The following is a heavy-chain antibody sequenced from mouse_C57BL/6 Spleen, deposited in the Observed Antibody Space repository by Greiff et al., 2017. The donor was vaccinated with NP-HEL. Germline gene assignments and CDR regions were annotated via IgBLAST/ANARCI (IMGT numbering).Heavy chain of an antibody. CDR3: AREGGSSSSYAMDY. J-gene: IGHJ4*01. CDR1: GYAFTNYL. CDR2: INPGSGGT. Sequence: QVQLQQSGAELVRPGTSVKVSCKASGYAFTNYLIEWVKQRPGQGLEWIGVINPGSGGTNYNEKFKGKATLTADKSSSTAYMQLSSLTSEDSAVYFCAREGGSSSSYAMDYWGQGTSVTVSS. D-gene: IGHD1-1*01. V-gene: IGHV1-54*01.